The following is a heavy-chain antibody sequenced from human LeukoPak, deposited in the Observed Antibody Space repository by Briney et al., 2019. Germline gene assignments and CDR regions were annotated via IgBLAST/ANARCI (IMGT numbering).Heavy chain of an antibody. J-gene: IGHJ4*02. D-gene: IGHD2/OR15-2a*01. V-gene: IGHV3-23*01. CDR3: AREPQFYGNDY. CDR1: GFTFSDYA. Sequence: GGSLRLSCAASGFTFSDYAMAWVRQAPGKGLEWLSAISSSDVTFYADSVKGRFTISRDNSKNTLYLQMDTLRAEDTAVYYCAREPQFYGNDYWGQGTLVTVSS. CDR2: ISSSDVT.